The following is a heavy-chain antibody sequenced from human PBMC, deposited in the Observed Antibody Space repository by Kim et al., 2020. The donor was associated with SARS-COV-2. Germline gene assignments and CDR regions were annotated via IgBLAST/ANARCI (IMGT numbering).Heavy chain of an antibody. J-gene: IGHJ6*02. CDR2: INPSGGST. D-gene: IGHD6-13*01. CDR1: GYTFTSYY. V-gene: IGHV1-46*01. CDR3: ARDQVVDNNSGIAAAGTLYYYYYGMDV. Sequence: ASVKVSCKASGYTFTSYYMHWVRQAPGQGLEWMGIINPSGGSTSYAQKFQGRVTMTRDTSTSTVYMELSSLRSEDTAVYYCARDQVVDNNSGIAAAGTLYYYYYGMDVWGQGTTVTVSS.